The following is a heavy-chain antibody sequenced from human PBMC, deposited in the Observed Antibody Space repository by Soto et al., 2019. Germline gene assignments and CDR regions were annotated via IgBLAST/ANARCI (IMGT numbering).Heavy chain of an antibody. D-gene: IGHD3-10*02. V-gene: IGHV1-69*13. CDR3: ARDPLSSFAMDV. CDR2: IIPTFGMT. J-gene: IGHJ6*01. CDR1: GDTFSSYA. Sequence: SSVKVSCKASGDTFSSYAISWGRQAPGKGLEWMRKIIPTFGMTNYSQKFQVRLTIAADDCTITAYMELSSLLSEETAVYYCARDPLSSFAMDVWGQGRTVTVSS.